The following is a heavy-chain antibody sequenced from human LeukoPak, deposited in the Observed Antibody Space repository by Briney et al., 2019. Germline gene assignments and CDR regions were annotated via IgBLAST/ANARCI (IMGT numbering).Heavy chain of an antibody. CDR3: ARDPNGWGLFDY. D-gene: IGHD6-19*01. CDR2: IWYDGSNK. V-gene: IGHV3-33*08. J-gene: IGHJ4*02. Sequence: GRSLRLSCAASGFTFSSYAMHWVRQAPGKGLEWVAVIWYDGSNKYYADSVKGRFTISRDNSKNTLYLQMNSLRAEDTAVYYCARDPNGWGLFDYWGQGTLVTVSS. CDR1: GFTFSSYA.